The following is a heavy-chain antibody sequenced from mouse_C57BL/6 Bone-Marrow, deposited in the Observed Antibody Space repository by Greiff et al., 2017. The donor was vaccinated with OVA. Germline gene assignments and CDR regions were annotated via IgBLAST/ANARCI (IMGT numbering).Heavy chain of an antibody. Sequence: QVQLQQPGAELVKPGASVKLSCKASGYTFTSYWMQWVKQRPGQGLEWIGEIDPSDSYTNYNQKFKGKATLTVDTSSSTAYMQLSSLTSEDSAVYYCARPTMIRNWYFDAWGTGTTVTVSS. CDR2: IDPSDSYT. CDR1: GYTFTSYW. CDR3: ARPTMIRNWYFDA. V-gene: IGHV1-50*01. J-gene: IGHJ1*03. D-gene: IGHD2-4*01.